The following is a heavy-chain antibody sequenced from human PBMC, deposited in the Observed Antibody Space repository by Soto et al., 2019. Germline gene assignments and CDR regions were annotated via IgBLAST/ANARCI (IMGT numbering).Heavy chain of an antibody. D-gene: IGHD3-10*01. CDR3: AREEEVWFGELLFNWFDP. V-gene: IGHV4-34*01. CDR1: GGSFSGYY. CDR2: INHSGST. J-gene: IGHJ5*02. Sequence: SETLSLTCAVYGGSFSGYYWSWIRQPPGKGLEWIGEINHSGSTNYNPSLKSRVTISVDTSKNQFSLKLSSVTAADTAVYYCAREEEVWFGELLFNWFDPWGQGTLVTVSS.